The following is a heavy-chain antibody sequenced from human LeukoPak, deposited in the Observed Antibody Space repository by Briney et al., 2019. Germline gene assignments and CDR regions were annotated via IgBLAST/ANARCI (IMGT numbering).Heavy chain of an antibody. CDR3: ARDRWLQDIVVVPAATAFDI. D-gene: IGHD2-2*01. V-gene: IGHV1-69*05. J-gene: IGHJ3*02. CDR1: GGTFSSYA. Sequence: SVKVSCKASGGTFSSYAISWVRQAPGQGLEWMGGIIPIFGTANYAQKFQGRVTMTTDTSTSTAYMELRSLRSDDTAVYYCARDRWLQDIVVVPAATAFDIWGQGTMVTVSS. CDR2: IIPIFGTA.